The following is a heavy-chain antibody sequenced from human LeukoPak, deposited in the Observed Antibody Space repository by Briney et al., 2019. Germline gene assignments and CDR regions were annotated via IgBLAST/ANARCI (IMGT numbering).Heavy chain of an antibody. CDR3: AKKGYYDGSGYYMYYFDH. V-gene: IGHV3-74*01. Sequence: GGSLRLSCAASGFIFSSFWMHWVRQVPGKGLVWVSHINSDGRTTDYADSVKGRFTISRDNSKNTLYLQMNSLRAEDTAVYYCAKKGYYDGSGYYMYYFDHWGQGTLVTVSS. CDR1: GFIFSSFW. J-gene: IGHJ4*02. D-gene: IGHD3-22*01. CDR2: INSDGRTT.